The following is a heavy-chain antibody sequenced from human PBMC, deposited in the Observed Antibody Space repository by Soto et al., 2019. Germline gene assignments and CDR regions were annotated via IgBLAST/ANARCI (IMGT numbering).Heavy chain of an antibody. CDR1: GGSISSGGYY. J-gene: IGHJ4*02. D-gene: IGHD2-2*02. CDR3: ERKYCSSTSCYTFDY. V-gene: IGHV4-31*03. CDR2: IYYSGST. Sequence: SETLSLTCTVSGGSISSGGYYWSWIRQHPGKGLEWIGYIYYSGSTYYNPSLKSRVTISVDTSKNQFSLKLSSVTAADTAVYYCERKYCSSTSCYTFDYWGQGTLVTVS.